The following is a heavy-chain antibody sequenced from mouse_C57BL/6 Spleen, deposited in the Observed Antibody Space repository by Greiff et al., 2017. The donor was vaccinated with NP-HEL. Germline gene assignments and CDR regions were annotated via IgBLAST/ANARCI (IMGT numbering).Heavy chain of an antibody. D-gene: IGHD2-5*01. J-gene: IGHJ2*01. V-gene: IGHV1-64*01. CDR2: IHPNSGST. CDR1: GYTFTSYW. CDR3: ARGGYSNS. Sequence: VQLQQSGAELVKPGASVKLSCKASGYTFTSYWMHWVKQRPGQGLEWIGMIHPNSGSTNYNEKFKSKATLTVDKSSSTAYVQLSSLTSEDSAVYYCARGGYSNSWGQGTTLTVSS.